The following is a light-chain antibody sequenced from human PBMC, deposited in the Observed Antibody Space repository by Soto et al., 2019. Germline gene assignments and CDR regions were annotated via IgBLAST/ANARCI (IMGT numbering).Light chain of an antibody. CDR1: SSDVGGYNY. V-gene: IGLV2-14*01. CDR3: SSYTSSSRV. Sequence: QSVLTQPASVSGSPGQSITISCIGTSSDVGGYNYVSWYQQHPGKAPKLMIYDVSNRPSGVSNRFSGSKSGNTASLTISGLQAEDEADYYCSSYTSSSRVFGGGTQLTVL. CDR2: DVS. J-gene: IGLJ2*01.